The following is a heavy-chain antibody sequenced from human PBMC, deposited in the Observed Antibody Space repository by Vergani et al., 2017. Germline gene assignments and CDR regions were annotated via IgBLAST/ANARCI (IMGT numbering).Heavy chain of an antibody. J-gene: IGHJ4*02. V-gene: IGHV3-21*01. Sequence: EVQLVESGGGLVKPGGSLRLSCAASGFTFTIYSMNWVRQAPGKGLEWVSSISGTSGYIYYADSVKGRFTISRDNAKNSLYLQMNSLRAEDTAVYYCARGIAVAGDXFDYWGQGTLVTVSA. CDR1: GFTFTIYS. D-gene: IGHD6-19*01. CDR3: ARGIAVAGDXFDY. CDR2: ISGTSGYI.